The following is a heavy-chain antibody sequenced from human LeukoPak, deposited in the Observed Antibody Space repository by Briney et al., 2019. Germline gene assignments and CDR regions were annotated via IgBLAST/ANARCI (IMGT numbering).Heavy chain of an antibody. J-gene: IGHJ4*02. V-gene: IGHV3-33*01. D-gene: IGHD6-13*01. CDR1: GFSSYG. CDR3: ARDGFSSSWYGRALDY. Sequence: GRSLRLSCAASGFSSYGMHWVRQAPGKGLEWVAVIWYDESNKYYADSVKGRFTISRDNSRNTLYLQMNSLRAEDTAVYYCARDGFSSSWYGRALDYWGQGTLVTVSS. CDR2: IWYDESNK.